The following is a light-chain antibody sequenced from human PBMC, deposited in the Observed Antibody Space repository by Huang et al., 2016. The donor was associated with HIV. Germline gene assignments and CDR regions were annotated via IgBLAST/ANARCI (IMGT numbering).Light chain of an antibody. CDR3: QQYGSSSLT. J-gene: IGKJ4*01. CDR1: QSVSSSY. V-gene: IGKV3-20*01. Sequence: EIVLTQSPGTLSLSPGERATLSCRASQSVSSSYLAWYQQTPGQAPRLLIYGASNRATVIPDRFRGMGSGTDFPLTISRLEPEDFAVYFCQQYGSSSLTFGGGTKVEIK. CDR2: GAS.